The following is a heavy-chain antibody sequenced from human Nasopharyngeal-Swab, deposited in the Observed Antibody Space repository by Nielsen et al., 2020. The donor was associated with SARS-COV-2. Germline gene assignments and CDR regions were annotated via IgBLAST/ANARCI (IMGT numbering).Heavy chain of an antibody. Sequence: GESLKISCASSGFPFIDSYIIWIRQAPGKGLEWVSYISSSGSTIYYADSVKGRFTISRDNAKNSLYLQMNSLRAEDTAVYYCAREGPLYFDCWGQGTLVTVSS. CDR1: GFPFIDSY. CDR2: ISSSGSTI. CDR3: AREGPLYFDC. V-gene: IGHV3-11*01. J-gene: IGHJ4*02.